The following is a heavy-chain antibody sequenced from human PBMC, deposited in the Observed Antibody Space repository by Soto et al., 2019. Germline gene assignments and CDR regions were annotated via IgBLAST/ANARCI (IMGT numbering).Heavy chain of an antibody. D-gene: IGHD3-10*01. CDR3: ARGRSRSGPTGYNWFDP. CDR2: IYYSGST. V-gene: IGHV4-39*01. CDR1: GGSISSSSYY. J-gene: IGHJ5*02. Sequence: KASETLSLTCTVSGGSISSSSYYWGWIRQPPGKGLEWIGSIYYSGSTYYNPSLKSRVTISVDTSKNQFSLKLSSVTAADTAVYYCARGRSRSGPTGYNWFDPWGQGTLVTVSS.